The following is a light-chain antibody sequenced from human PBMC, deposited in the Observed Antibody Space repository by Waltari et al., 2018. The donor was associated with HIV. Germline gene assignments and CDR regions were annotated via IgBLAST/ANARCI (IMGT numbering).Light chain of an antibody. CDR3: AAWDDSLTGNVI. V-gene: IGLV1-44*01. Sequence: QSVLTQPPSTSGTPGQRVTISCSGSTSNIGSNAVNWYRQLPGTAPKLVIYSNNQRMPGVPDRLTGSKSGTSASLAISGLQSEDEAVYYCAAWDDSLTGNVIFGGGTKLTVL. CDR1: TSNIGSNA. J-gene: IGLJ2*01. CDR2: SNN.